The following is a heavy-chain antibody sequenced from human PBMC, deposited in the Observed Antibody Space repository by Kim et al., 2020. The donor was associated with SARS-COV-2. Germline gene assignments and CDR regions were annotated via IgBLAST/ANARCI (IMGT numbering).Heavy chain of an antibody. V-gene: IGHV4-34*01. CDR1: GGSFSGYY. CDR3: AREREGGDSSGYEDY. D-gene: IGHD3-22*01. CDR2: INHSGST. Sequence: SETLSLTCAVYGGSFSGYYWSWIRQPPGKGLEWIGEINHSGSTNYNPSLKSRVTISVDTSKNQFSLKLSSVTAADTAVYYCAREREGGDSSGYEDYWGQG. J-gene: IGHJ4*02.